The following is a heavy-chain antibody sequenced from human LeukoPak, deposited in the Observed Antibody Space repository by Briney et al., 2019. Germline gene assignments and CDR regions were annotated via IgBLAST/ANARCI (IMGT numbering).Heavy chain of an antibody. J-gene: IGHJ4*02. D-gene: IGHD4-17*01. Sequence: PGGSLRLSCAASAFTFDDYSMHWVSQAPGKGLEWVSGITWNSADIGYAASVKGRFTISRDNAKNFLYLQMNSLRPEDTAFYYCAKETTYPYGDFESWGQGTLVTVSS. CDR2: ITWNSADI. CDR3: AKETTYPYGDFES. V-gene: IGHV3-9*01. CDR1: AFTFDDYS.